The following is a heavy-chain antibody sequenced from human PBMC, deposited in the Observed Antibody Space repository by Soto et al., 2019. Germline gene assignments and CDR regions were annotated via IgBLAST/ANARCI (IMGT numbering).Heavy chain of an antibody. J-gene: IGHJ5*02. D-gene: IGHD2-2*01. V-gene: IGHV4-4*02. CDR1: GGSISSSNW. CDR2: IYHSGST. CDR3: ATRGGVVPAAMGDDWFDP. Sequence: QVQLQESGPGLVKPSGTLSLTCAVSGGSISSSNWWSWVRQPPGKGLEWIGEIYHSGSTNYNPSLKSRVTLSVDKSKNQFSLKLSSVTAADTAVYYCATRGGVVPAAMGDDWFDPWGQGTLVTVSS.